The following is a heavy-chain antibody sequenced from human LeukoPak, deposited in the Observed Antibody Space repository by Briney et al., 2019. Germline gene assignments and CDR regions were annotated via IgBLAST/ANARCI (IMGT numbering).Heavy chain of an antibody. CDR3: AKDIGSGSYYHFDY. Sequence: GGSLRLSCAASGFTISDYSMSWIRQAPGKGLEWVSHISSGGTTIYYADSVKGRFTISSDNAKNSLDLQMNSLRAEDTALYYCAKDIGSGSYYHFDYWGQGTLVTVSS. CDR1: GFTISDYS. D-gene: IGHD1-26*01. J-gene: IGHJ4*02. V-gene: IGHV3-11*01. CDR2: ISSGGTTI.